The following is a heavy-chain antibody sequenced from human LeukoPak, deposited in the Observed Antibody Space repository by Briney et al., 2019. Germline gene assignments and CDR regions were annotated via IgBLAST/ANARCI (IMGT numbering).Heavy chain of an antibody. CDR3: ARVGYCSSTSCPPRKDFQH. CDR1: GYTFTGYY. D-gene: IGHD2-2*01. CDR2: INPNSGGT. V-gene: IGHV1-2*02. Sequence: GASVKVSCKASGYTFTGYYMHWVRQAPGQGLEWMGWINPNSGGTNYAQKFQGRVTMTRDTSISTAYMELSRLRSDDTAVYYCARVGYCSSTSCPPRKDFQHWSQGTLVTVSS. J-gene: IGHJ1*01.